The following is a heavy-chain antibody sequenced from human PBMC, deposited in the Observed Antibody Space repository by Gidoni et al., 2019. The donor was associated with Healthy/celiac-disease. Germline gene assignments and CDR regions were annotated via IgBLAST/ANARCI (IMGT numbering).Heavy chain of an antibody. V-gene: IGHV4-59*08. Sequence: QVQLQGSGAGLVKTSETLSLTCDVSGGSISSYSGSWIRQPPGKGLEWIGYIDYSGSTNSNPSLKSRVTISLDTSNIQFSLKLSSVTAADTAVYYCARHANGGDYWGQGTLVTVSS. D-gene: IGHD4-17*01. J-gene: IGHJ4*02. CDR2: IDYSGST. CDR3: ARHANGGDY. CDR1: GGSISSYS.